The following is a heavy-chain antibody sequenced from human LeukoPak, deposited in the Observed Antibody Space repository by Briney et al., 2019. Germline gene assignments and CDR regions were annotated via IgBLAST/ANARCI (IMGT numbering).Heavy chain of an antibody. V-gene: IGHV5-51*01. Sequence: GESLEISCKGSGYIFPNYWLGWVRQMPGKGLEWMGFIYAGDSDTTYSPSFQGQVTISADKSINTVYQQWSNLKASDTATYYCARRGGGRDYYYMDVWGKGTTVTVSS. CDR3: ARRGGGRDYYYMDV. CDR2: IYAGDSDT. D-gene: IGHD3-16*01. J-gene: IGHJ6*03. CDR1: GYIFPNYW.